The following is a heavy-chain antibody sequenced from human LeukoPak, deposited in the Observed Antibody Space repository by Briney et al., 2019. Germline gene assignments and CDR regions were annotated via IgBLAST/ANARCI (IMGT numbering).Heavy chain of an antibody. D-gene: IGHD4-17*01. CDR1: GFTFSTYW. Sequence: GGSLRLSCAASGFTFSTYWMHWVRQAPGKGLVWVSRINSDESNTNYADSVKGRFTISRDNAKNTLYLQMNSLRAEDTAVYYCARDGYGYYFFPYWGPRTLVTVSS. J-gene: IGHJ4*02. CDR3: ARDGYGYYFFPY. V-gene: IGHV3-74*01. CDR2: INSDESNT.